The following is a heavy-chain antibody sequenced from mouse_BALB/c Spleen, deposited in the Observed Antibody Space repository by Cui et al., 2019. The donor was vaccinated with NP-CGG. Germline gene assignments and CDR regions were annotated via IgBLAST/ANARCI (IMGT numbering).Heavy chain of an antibody. J-gene: IGHJ2*01. CDR1: GYTFTSYL. CDR2: IDPNSGGT. Sequence: QVQLQQPGAALVKPGTSVTLSCKASGYTFTSYLIHWVKQRPGRGLEWIGRIDPNSGGTKYNEKFKSKATLTVDKPSSTAYMHLSSLTSEDSAVYYCARYNYYGGSYFDYWGQGTTLTVSS. V-gene: IGHV1-72*01. D-gene: IGHD1-1*02. CDR3: ARYNYYGGSYFDY.